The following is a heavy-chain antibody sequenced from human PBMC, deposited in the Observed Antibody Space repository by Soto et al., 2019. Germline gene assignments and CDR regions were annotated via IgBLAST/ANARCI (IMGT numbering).Heavy chain of an antibody. CDR3: ATDKGWFDP. Sequence: ASVKVSCKVSGYTLTELSMHWVRQAPGKGLEWMGGFDPEDGETIYAQKFQGRVTITEDTSTDTAYVELSSLRSEDTAVYYCATDKGWFDPWGQGTLVTVSS. V-gene: IGHV1-24*01. CDR1: GYTLTELS. J-gene: IGHJ5*02. CDR2: FDPEDGET.